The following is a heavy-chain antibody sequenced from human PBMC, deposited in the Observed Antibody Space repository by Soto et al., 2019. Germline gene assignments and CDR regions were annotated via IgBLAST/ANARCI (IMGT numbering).Heavy chain of an antibody. CDR2: ISYDGSNK. Sequence: QVQLVESGGGVVQPGRSLRLSCAASGFTFSSYAMHWVRQAPGKGLEWVAVISYDGSNKYYADSVKGRFTISRDNSKNTLYLQMNSLRAEVTAVYYCAREGDYVLTWGQGTLVTVSS. D-gene: IGHD3-16*01. CDR3: AREGDYVLT. V-gene: IGHV3-30-3*01. J-gene: IGHJ5*02. CDR1: GFTFSSYA.